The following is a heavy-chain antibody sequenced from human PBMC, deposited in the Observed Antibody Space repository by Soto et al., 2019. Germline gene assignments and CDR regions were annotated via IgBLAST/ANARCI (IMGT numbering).Heavy chain of an antibody. Sequence: QVQLQQWGAGLLKPSETLSLTCAVYGGSFSDYYWNWIRQPPGKGLEWIGEVNYLGNTNYSTSLLGRVTISIDTSKNQLSLELTSVTAADTAVYYCARSRNLDVWGQGTTVTVSS. CDR1: GGSFSDYY. D-gene: IGHD1-1*01. CDR3: ARSRNLDV. J-gene: IGHJ6*02. V-gene: IGHV4-34*02. CDR2: VNYLGNT.